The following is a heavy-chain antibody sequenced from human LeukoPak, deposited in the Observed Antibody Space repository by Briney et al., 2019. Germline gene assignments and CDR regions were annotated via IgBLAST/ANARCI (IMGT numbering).Heavy chain of an antibody. V-gene: IGHV3-23*01. Sequence: GGSLRLSCAASGFTFSSYAMSWVRQAPGKGLEWVSAISGSGGSTYYADSVKGRFTISRDNSKNTLYLQMNGLRAEDTAVYYCAKDPPVYYDILTGYYEEYPRWGQGTLVTVSS. CDR2: ISGSGGST. CDR3: AKDPPVYYDILTGYYEEYPR. J-gene: IGHJ4*02. D-gene: IGHD3-9*01. CDR1: GFTFSSYA.